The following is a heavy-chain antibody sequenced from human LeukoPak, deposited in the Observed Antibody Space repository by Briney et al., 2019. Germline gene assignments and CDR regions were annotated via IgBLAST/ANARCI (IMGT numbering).Heavy chain of an antibody. D-gene: IGHD2-15*01. Sequence: GGSLRLSCAASGFTFSDYWMNWVRQAPGKGLEWVSAISGSGGGTYYADSVKGRFTISRDNSKNTLYLQMNSLRAKDTAVYYCAKGRYCSGGSCYSIGNWFDPWGQGTLVTVSS. J-gene: IGHJ5*02. CDR3: AKGRYCSGGSCYSIGNWFDP. V-gene: IGHV3-23*01. CDR1: GFTFSDYW. CDR2: ISGSGGGT.